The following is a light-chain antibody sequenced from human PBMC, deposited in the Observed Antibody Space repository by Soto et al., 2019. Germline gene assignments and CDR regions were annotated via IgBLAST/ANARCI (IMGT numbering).Light chain of an antibody. V-gene: IGLV2-8*01. CDR3: SSYAGSNNWV. CDR2: EVS. Sequence: QSALTQAASASGSPGHSVTISCTGTSSDVGGYNYVSWYQQHPGKAPKLMIYEVSKRPSGVPDRFSGSKSGNTASLTVSGLQAEDEADYYCSSYAGSNNWVFGGGSKLTVL. CDR1: SSDVGGYNY. J-gene: IGLJ2*01.